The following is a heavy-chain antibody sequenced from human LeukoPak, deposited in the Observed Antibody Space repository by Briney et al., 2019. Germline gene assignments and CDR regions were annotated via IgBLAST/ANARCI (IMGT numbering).Heavy chain of an antibody. CDR1: GYTFTGYY. CDR2: INPNSGST. J-gene: IGHJ3*02. CDR3: ARRYDIWLDAFDI. V-gene: IGHV1-2*02. D-gene: IGHD3-9*01. Sequence: GASVKVSCKASGYTFTGYYMHWVRQAPGQGLEWMGWINPNSGSTNYAQKFQGRVTMTRDTSFSKAYMELSSQSSNDTAVYYCARRYDIWLDAFDICGQGAMVTVSS.